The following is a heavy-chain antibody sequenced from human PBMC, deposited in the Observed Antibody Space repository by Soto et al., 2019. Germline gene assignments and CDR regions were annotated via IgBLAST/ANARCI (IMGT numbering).Heavy chain of an antibody. Sequence: QVQLQQWGAGLLKPSETLSLTCAVYGGSFSGYYWSWIRQPPGKGLEWIGEINHSGSTNYNPSLKSRVTISVDTSKNQFSLKLSSGTAADTAVYYCARASKRYCSSTSCYAPYYGMDVWGQGTTVTVSS. CDR1: GGSFSGYY. CDR3: ARASKRYCSSTSCYAPYYGMDV. D-gene: IGHD2-2*01. V-gene: IGHV4-34*01. CDR2: INHSGST. J-gene: IGHJ6*02.